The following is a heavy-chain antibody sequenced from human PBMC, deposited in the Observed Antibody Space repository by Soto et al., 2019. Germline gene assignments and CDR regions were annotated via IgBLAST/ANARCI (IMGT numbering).Heavy chain of an antibody. CDR1: GGSLSSYY. CDR2: VYFSGNT. Sequence: PSETLSLTCTVSGGSLSSYYWTWIRQSPGKGLEWIGYVYFSGNTNYNPSLKSRVTISIDTSKNQFSLRLASVTAADTAFYYCGSVRPSGYVLSWGQRIPVTLSA. V-gene: IGHV4-59*01. D-gene: IGHD6-25*01. CDR3: GSVRPSGYVLS. J-gene: IGHJ5*02.